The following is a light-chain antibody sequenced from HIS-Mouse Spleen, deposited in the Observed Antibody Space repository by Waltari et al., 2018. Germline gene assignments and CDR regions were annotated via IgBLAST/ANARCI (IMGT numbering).Light chain of an antibody. Sequence: IRMTPSPSSLSASTGDRVTFTCRASQGISSYLAWYQQKPGKAPKLLIYAASTLQSGVPSRFSGSGSGTDFTLTISCLQSEDFATYYCQQYYSYPYTFGQGTKLEIK. CDR2: AAS. V-gene: IGKV1-8*01. J-gene: IGKJ2*01. CDR1: QGISSY. CDR3: QQYYSYPYT.